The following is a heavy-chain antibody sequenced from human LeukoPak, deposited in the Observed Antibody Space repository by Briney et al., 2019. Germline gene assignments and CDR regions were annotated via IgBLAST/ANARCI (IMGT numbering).Heavy chain of an antibody. CDR2: IKRGGSEK. V-gene: IGHV3-7*03. CDR3: ARLGPASSGWPESFDY. CDR1: GFTFNSYW. D-gene: IGHD6-19*01. Sequence: GGSLRLSCAASGFTFNSYWMNWVRQAPGKGLEWVANIKRGGSEKYYVDSVKGRFTISRDNAKNSLDLQMNSLRVEDTAVYYCARLGPASSGWPESFDYWGQGTLVTVSS. J-gene: IGHJ4*02.